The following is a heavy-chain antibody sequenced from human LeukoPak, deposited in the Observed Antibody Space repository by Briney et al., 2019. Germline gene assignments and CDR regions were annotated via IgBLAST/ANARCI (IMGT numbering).Heavy chain of an antibody. CDR2: IYHSGST. V-gene: IGHV4-4*02. D-gene: IGHD6-19*01. CDR1: GGSISSSNW. J-gene: IGHJ4*02. Sequence: PSETLSLTCAVSGGSISSSNWWSWVRQPPGKGLEWIGEIYHSGSTNYNPSLKSRVTISVDKSKNQFSLKLSSVTAADTAAYYCARENIAVAGTFDSWGQGTLVTVSS. CDR3: ARENIAVAGTFDS.